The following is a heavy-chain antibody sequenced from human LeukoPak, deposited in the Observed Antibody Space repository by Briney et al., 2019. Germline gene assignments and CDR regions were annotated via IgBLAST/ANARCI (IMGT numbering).Heavy chain of an antibody. CDR3: AFGRYLGESPDY. J-gene: IGHJ4*02. CDR2: FYYSGST. D-gene: IGHD3-16*01. CDR1: GGSISSSSYY. Sequence: SETLSLTCTVSGGSISSSSYYWGWIRQLPGKGLEWIGSFYYSGSTYYNPSLKSRVTISVDTSKNQFSLKLSSVTAAVTAVYYCAFGRYLGESPDYWGQGTLVTVSS. V-gene: IGHV4-39*07.